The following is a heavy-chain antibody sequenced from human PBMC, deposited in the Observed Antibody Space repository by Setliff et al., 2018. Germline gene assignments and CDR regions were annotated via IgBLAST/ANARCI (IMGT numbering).Heavy chain of an antibody. J-gene: IGHJ4*02. V-gene: IGHV4-34*01. CDR3: ARSFSRREKFLLDY. Sequence: SETLSLTCAVYGGSFSGYYWSWIRQPPGKGLEWIGEINHSGSTNYNPSLKSRVTISVDTSKNQFSLKVNSVTVADTAVYYCARSFSRREKFLLDYWGQGALVTVSS. CDR2: INHSGST. CDR1: GGSFSGYY.